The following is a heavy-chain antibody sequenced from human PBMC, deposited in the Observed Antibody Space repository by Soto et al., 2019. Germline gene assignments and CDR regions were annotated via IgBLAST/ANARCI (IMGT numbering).Heavy chain of an antibody. D-gene: IGHD5-18*01. V-gene: IGHV3-23*01. CDR2: ISGSGGGT. Sequence: GSLRLSCAASGFTFSSYAMSWVRQAPGKGLKWVSAISGSGGGTYYADSVKGRFTISRDNSKNTLYLQMNSLRAEDTAVYYCAKDGYRIYYYGMDVWGQGTTVTVSS. CDR3: AKDGYRIYYYGMDV. CDR1: GFTFSSYA. J-gene: IGHJ6*02.